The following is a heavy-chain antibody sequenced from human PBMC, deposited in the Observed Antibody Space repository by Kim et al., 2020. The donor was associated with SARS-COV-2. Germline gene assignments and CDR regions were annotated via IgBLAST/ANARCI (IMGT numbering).Heavy chain of an antibody. J-gene: IGHJ4*02. D-gene: IGHD6-6*01. V-gene: IGHV3-23*01. CDR1: GFTFSSHA. CDR2: ISDSGGST. Sequence: GGSLRLSCAASGFTFSSHAMSWVRQAPGKGLEWVSTISDSGGSTYYAEPVRGRFTISRDNSKNTLYLQMNSLRAEDTAVYYCASPSEGYSSSSDYWGQGTLVTVST. CDR3: ASPSEGYSSSSDY.